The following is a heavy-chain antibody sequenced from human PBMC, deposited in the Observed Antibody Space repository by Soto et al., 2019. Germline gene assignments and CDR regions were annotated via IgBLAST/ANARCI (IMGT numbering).Heavy chain of an antibody. CDR2: ISSNGGST. J-gene: IGHJ6*03. Sequence: EVQLVESGGGLVQPGGSLRLSCAASGFTFSSYAMHWVRQAPGKGLEYVSAISSNGGSTYYANSVKGRFTISRDNSKNTLYLQMGSLRAEDMAVYYCASETSNYYYYYMDVWGKGTTVTVSS. CDR1: GFTFSSYA. CDR3: ASETSNYYYYYMDV. V-gene: IGHV3-64*01.